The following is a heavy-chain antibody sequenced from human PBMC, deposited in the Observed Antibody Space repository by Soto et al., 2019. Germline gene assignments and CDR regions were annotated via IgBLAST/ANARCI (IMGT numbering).Heavy chain of an antibody. CDR3: ARGNYYDSSGYYRASRSIDFQH. Sequence: QVQLQESGPGLVKPSQTLSLTCTVSGGSISSGDYYWSWIRQPPGKGLEWIGYIYYSGSTYYNPSLKSRVTISVDTSKNQFSLKLSSVTAADTAVYYCARGNYYDSSGYYRASRSIDFQHWGQGTLVTVSS. CDR2: IYYSGST. D-gene: IGHD3-22*01. CDR1: GGSISSGDYY. J-gene: IGHJ1*01. V-gene: IGHV4-30-4*01.